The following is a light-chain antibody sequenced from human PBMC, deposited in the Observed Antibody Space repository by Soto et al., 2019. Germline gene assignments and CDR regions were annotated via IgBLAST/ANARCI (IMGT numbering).Light chain of an antibody. J-gene: IGLJ3*02. V-gene: IGLV8-61*01. CDR3: VLYMGSGSWV. Sequence: QTVVTQEPSFSVSPGGTVTLTCGLSSGSVSTSYYPSWYQQTPGQAPRTLIYSTNTRSSGVPDRFSGSIHGNKAALTITGAQADDESDYYCVLYMGSGSWVFGGGTKLTVL. CDR2: STN. CDR1: SGSVSTSYY.